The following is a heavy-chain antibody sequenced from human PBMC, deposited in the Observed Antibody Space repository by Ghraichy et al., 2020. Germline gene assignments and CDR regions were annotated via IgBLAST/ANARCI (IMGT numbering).Heavy chain of an antibody. CDR1: GFTFSSYA. D-gene: IGHD6-19*01. CDR2: ISSNGGST. CDR3: ARDQPGIAVAPLTSHWYFDL. V-gene: IGHV3-64*01. Sequence: GGSLRLSCAASGFTFSSYAMHWVRQAPGKGLEYVSAISSNGGSTYYANSVKGRFTICRDNSKNTLYLQMGSLRAEDMAVYYCARDQPGIAVAPLTSHWYFDLWGRGTLVTVSS. J-gene: IGHJ2*01.